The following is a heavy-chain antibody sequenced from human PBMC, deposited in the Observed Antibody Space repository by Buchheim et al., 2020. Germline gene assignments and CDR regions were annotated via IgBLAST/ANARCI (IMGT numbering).Heavy chain of an antibody. V-gene: IGHV3-21*01. CDR2: ISSSSSYI. D-gene: IGHD5-18*01. CDR3: ARDRVDTAMVPHLGY. J-gene: IGHJ4*02. CDR1: GFTFSSYS. Sequence: EVQLVESGGGLVKPGGSLRLSCAASGFTFSSYSMNWVRQAPGKGLEWVSSISSSSSYIYYADSVKGRFTISRDNAKNSLELQMNSLRAEDTAVYYCARDRVDTAMVPHLGYWGQGTL.